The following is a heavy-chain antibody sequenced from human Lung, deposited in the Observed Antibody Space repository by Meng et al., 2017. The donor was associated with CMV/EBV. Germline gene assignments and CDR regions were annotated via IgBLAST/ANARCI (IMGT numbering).Heavy chain of an antibody. J-gene: IGHJ4*02. Sequence: ASVXVSCKTSGYTFAGHYLHWLRQAPGQGLEWMAWIHYDTGETNYAQNFHGRVTVTRDTSITTVYMELRSLRPDDTAMCYCARDDNWGPDYWGQGTLVTVSS. CDR2: IHYDTGET. CDR3: ARDDNWGPDY. V-gene: IGHV1-2*02. D-gene: IGHD7-27*01. CDR1: GYTFAGHY.